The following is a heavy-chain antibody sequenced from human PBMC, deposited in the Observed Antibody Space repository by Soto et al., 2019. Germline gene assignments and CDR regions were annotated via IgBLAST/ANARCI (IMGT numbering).Heavy chain of an antibody. CDR2: TYYRSKWYN. J-gene: IGHJ3*02. CDR3: ARVELSGYGTPRSDAFDI. V-gene: IGHV6-1*01. Sequence: PSQTLSLTCAISGDSVSSNSAAWNWIRQSPSRGLEWLGRTYYRSKWYNDYAVSVKSRITINPDTSKNQFSLQLNSVTPEDTAVYYCARVELSGYGTPRSDAFDIWGQGTMVTVSS. D-gene: IGHD5-12*01. CDR1: GDSVSSNSAA.